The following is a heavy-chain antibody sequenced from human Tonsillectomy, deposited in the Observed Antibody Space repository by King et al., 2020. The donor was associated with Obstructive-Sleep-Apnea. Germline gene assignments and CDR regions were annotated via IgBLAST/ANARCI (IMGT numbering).Heavy chain of an antibody. CDR3: ARTSYYYDSSGYYYERALYYFDY. D-gene: IGHD3-22*01. CDR1: GGSISSSSYY. CDR2: IYYSGST. Sequence: QLQESGPGLVKPSETLSLTCTVSGGSISSSSYYWGWIRQPPGKGLEWIGSIYYSGSTYYNPSLKSRVTISVDTSKNQLSLKLSSVTAPDTAVYYCARTSYYYDSSGYYYERALYYFDYWGQGTLVTVSS. V-gene: IGHV4-39*07. J-gene: IGHJ4*02.